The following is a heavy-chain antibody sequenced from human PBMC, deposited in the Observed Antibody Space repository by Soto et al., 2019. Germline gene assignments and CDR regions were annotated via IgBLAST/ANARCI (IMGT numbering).Heavy chain of an antibody. Sequence: PGESLKISCKGSGYSFTSYWISWVRQMPGKGLGWMGRIDPSDSYTNYSPSFQGHVTISADKSISTAYLQWSSLKASDTAMYYCAREQMERMYNWFDTWGQGTLVTVSS. CDR3: AREQMERMYNWFDT. J-gene: IGHJ5*02. CDR2: IDPSDSYT. CDR1: GYSFTSYW. V-gene: IGHV5-10-1*01. D-gene: IGHD1-1*01.